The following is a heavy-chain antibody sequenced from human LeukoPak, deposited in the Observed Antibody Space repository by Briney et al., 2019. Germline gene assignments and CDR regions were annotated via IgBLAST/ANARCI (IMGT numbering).Heavy chain of an antibody. CDR2: ISAYNGNT. CDR3: ARDGAPDYGSGSYTFDY. V-gene: IGHV1-18*01. CDR1: GYTFTSYG. J-gene: IGHJ4*02. D-gene: IGHD3-10*01. Sequence: ASVKVSCKASGYTFTSYGISWVRQAPGQGLEWMGWISAYNGNTNYAQKFQGRVTITRDTSASTAYMELSSLRSEDTAVYHCARDGAPDYGSGSYTFDYWGQGTLVTVSS.